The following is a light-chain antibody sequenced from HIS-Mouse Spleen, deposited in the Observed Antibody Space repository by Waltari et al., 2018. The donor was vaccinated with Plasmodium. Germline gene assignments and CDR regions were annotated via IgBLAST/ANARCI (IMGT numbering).Light chain of an antibody. J-gene: IGLJ2*01. CDR1: SSDVGGYNS. Sequence: QSALTQPRSVSGSPGQSATIPCTGTSSDVGGYNSVSWYQQHPGKAPKLMIYDVSKRPSGVPYRFSGSKSGNTASLTISGLQAEDEADYYCCSYAGSYTLVFGGGTKLTVL. V-gene: IGLV2-11*01. CDR2: DVS. CDR3: CSYAGSYTLV.